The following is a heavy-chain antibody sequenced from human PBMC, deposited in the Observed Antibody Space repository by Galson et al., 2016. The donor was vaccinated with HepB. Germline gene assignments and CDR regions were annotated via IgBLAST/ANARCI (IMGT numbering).Heavy chain of an antibody. V-gene: IGHV5-10-1*01. D-gene: IGHD3-10*01. CDR3: ARRRTPSGPDY. CDR2: IAPADSFT. J-gene: IGHJ4*02. CDR1: GFDFTDYW. Sequence: QSGEAAKKPGESLRISSRTSGFDFTDYWISCVRQLPEESLVWIGRIAPADSFTHYSPSFRGRVTISVDSSISTAYLQWSSLSAADTAIYYCARRRTPSGPDYWGPGTLVTVSS.